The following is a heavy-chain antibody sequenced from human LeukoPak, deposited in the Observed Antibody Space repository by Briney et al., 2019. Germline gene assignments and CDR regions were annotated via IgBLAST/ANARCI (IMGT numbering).Heavy chain of an antibody. D-gene: IGHD4-17*01. J-gene: IGHJ4*02. CDR1: GYTFTAYY. CDR3: ARDVGDYPFDY. V-gene: IGHV1-18*04. Sequence: ASVKVSCKASGYTFTAYYIQWVRQAPGQGLEWMGWISAYNGNTNYAQKLQGRVTMITDTSTSTAYMELRSLRSDDTAVYYCARDVGDYPFDYWGQGTLVTVSS. CDR2: ISAYNGNT.